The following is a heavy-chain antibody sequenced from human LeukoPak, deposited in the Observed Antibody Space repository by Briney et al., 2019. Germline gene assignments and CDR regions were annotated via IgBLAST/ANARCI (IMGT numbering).Heavy chain of an antibody. D-gene: IGHD3-3*01. V-gene: IGHV3-48*02. J-gene: IGHJ4*02. CDR2: ISTTSSNI. CDR1: GFTFTTYN. Sequence: GGSLRLSCAASGFTFTTYNMNWVRQAPGKGLEWVSYISTTSSNIYYADSVEGRFTISRDNAKNLLYLQMDSLRDEDTAVYYCLRDGGFWSAYPLDYWGQGTLVTVSA. CDR3: LRDGGFWSAYPLDY.